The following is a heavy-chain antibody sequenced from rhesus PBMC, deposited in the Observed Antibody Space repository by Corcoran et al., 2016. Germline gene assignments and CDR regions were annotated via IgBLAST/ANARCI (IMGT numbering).Heavy chain of an antibody. CDR3: TTFGY. Sequence: EVQLVESGGGLVQSGGSVGLSCSASGLTFNLFGMPWVRQAPGKGLEWVAGISSDGSRKDYADSVKDRFTSSRDNSKNILYLQINNLKLEDTAVYYGTTFGYWGQGVLVTVSS. V-gene: IGHV3-54*02. CDR2: ISSDGSRK. J-gene: IGHJ4*01. CDR1: GLTFNLFG.